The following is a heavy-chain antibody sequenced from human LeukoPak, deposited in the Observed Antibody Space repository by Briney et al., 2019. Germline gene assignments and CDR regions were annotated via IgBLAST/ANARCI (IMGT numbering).Heavy chain of an antibody. V-gene: IGHV3-43D*03. Sequence: GGSLRLSCAASGFTFDDYAMHWVRQAPGKGLEWVSLISWDGGSTYYADSVKGRSTISRDNSKNSLYLQMNSLRAEDTALYYCAKDMDSSGWQKTEKYYYYGMDVWGQGTTVTVSS. CDR2: ISWDGGST. D-gene: IGHD6-19*01. CDR1: GFTFDDYA. J-gene: IGHJ6*02. CDR3: AKDMDSSGWQKTEKYYYYGMDV.